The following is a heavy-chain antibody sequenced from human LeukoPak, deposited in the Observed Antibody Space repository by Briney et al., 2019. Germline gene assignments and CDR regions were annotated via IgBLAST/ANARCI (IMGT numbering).Heavy chain of an antibody. V-gene: IGHV3-30*03. D-gene: IGHD3-22*01. CDR3: ARVDWMIGAFDI. Sequence: PGGSLRLSCEVSGLIFETYGMHWVRQAPGKGLEWVGVISKNGSNTYYGDSVKGRFTISRDNAKNSLYLQMNGLRDEDTAVYYCARVDWMIGAFDIWGQGTMVTVSS. J-gene: IGHJ3*02. CDR2: ISKNGSNT. CDR1: GLIFETYG.